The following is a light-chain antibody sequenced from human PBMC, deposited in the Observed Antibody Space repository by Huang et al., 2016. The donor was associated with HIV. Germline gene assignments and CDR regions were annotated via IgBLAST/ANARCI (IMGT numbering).Light chain of an antibody. Sequence: EIVLTQSPATLSLSPGERATPSYRASQSVSSYLSWYQQKPGQAPRLLVYDASNRANVIPASFSGSGSGTDFPLTISSLEPEDFAVYYCQQRSNWPRLTFGGGTKVEIK. J-gene: IGKJ4*01. CDR1: QSVSSY. CDR2: DAS. V-gene: IGKV3-11*01. CDR3: QQRSNWPRLT.